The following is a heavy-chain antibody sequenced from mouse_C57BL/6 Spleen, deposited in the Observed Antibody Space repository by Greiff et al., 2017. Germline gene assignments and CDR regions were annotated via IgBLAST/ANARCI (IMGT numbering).Heavy chain of an antibody. J-gene: IGHJ4*01. V-gene: IGHV5-17*01. CDR2: ISSGSSTI. CDR3: ARPWGVYAMDY. Sequence: EVQGVESGGGLVKPGGSLKLSCAASGFTFSDYGMHWVRQAPEKGLEWVAYISSGSSTIYYADTVKGRFTISRDNAKNTMFLQMTSLRSEDTAMYYCARPWGVYAMDYWGQGTSVTVSS. CDR1: GFTFSDYG.